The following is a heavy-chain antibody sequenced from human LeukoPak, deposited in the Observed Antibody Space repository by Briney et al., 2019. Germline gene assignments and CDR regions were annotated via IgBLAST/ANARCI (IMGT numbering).Heavy chain of an antibody. V-gene: IGHV3-7*01. CDR1: GFTFRNYW. J-gene: IGHJ4*02. CDR2: TKPDGSAE. Sequence: RAGGSLRLSCAASGFTFRNYWMGWVRQAPGKGLEWVANTKPDGSAEYYADSVRGRFTTSRDSAKNSVFLQMNSLRVEDTAVYYCARDHRYAFDNWGQGTLVTVSS. CDR3: ARDHRYAFDN. D-gene: IGHD5-12*01.